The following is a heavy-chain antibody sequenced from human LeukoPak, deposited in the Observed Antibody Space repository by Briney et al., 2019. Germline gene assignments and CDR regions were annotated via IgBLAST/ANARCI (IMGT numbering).Heavy chain of an antibody. CDR1: GFTFSDYS. CDR2: FTSSSNYI. J-gene: IGHJ4*02. CDR3: ARDYTGTLDY. V-gene: IGHV3-21*01. Sequence: PGGSLRLSCAASGFTFSDYSMIWVRQAPGKGLEWVSSFTSSSNYIYYAEPVKGRFAISRDNAKNSLYLRMNSLRAEDTAVYYCARDYTGTLDYWGQGTLVTVSS. D-gene: IGHD1-1*01.